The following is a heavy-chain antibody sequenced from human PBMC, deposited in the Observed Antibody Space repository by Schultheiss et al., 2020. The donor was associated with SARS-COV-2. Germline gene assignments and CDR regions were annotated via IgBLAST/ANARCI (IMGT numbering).Heavy chain of an antibody. CDR1: GFTFGDYA. Sequence: GESLKISCTASGFTFGDYAMSWFRQAPGKGLEWVGFIRSKAYGGTTEYAASVKGRFTISRDDSKSIAYLQMNSLKTEDTAVYYCTRVVPAAIHPGDYWGQGTLVTVSS. V-gene: IGHV3-49*03. D-gene: IGHD2-2*02. CDR2: IRSKAYGGTT. J-gene: IGHJ4*02. CDR3: TRVVPAAIHPGDY.